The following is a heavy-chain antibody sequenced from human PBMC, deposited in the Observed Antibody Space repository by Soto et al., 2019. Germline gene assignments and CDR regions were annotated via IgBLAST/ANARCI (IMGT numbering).Heavy chain of an antibody. CDR2: IYYSGST. Sequence: SETLSLTCTVSGDSISRGGYYWTWIRRHPGKGLEWIGCIYYSGSTYYNPSLKSRVSISVDTSKNQFSLRLSSVTAADTAVYYCAREVAAARNWFDPWGQGTQVTVSS. CDR1: GDSISRGGYY. J-gene: IGHJ5*02. D-gene: IGHD6-13*01. CDR3: AREVAAARNWFDP. V-gene: IGHV4-31*03.